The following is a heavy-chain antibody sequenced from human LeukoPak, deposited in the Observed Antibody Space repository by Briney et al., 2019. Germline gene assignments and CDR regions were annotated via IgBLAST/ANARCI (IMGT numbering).Heavy chain of an antibody. V-gene: IGHV3-11*04. CDR1: GFTFSDYY. Sequence: GGSLRLSCAASGFTFSDYYMSWIRQAPGKGLEWVSYISSSGSAIYYADSVKGRFTISRDNAKNSLYLQMKSLRAEDTAVYYCARANYYDITSFDFWGQGALVTVSS. CDR2: ISSSGSAI. J-gene: IGHJ4*02. CDR3: ARANYYDITSFDF. D-gene: IGHD3-22*01.